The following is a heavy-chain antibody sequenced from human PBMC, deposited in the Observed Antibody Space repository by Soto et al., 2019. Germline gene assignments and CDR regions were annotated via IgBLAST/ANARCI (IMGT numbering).Heavy chain of an antibody. V-gene: IGHV3-33*01. D-gene: IGHD5-12*01. CDR1: GFTFSSYG. CDR3: ARTDIVAASSYYYGMDV. CDR2: IWYDGSNK. J-gene: IGHJ6*02. Sequence: ESGGGVVQPGRSLRLSCAASGFTFSSYGMHWVRQAPGKGLEWVAVIWYDGSNKYYADSVKGRFTISRDNSKNTLYLQMNSLRAEDTAVYYCARTDIVAASSYYYGMDVWGQGTTVTVSS.